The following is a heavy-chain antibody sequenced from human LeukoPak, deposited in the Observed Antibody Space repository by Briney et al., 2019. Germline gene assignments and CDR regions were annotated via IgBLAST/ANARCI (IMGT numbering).Heavy chain of an antibody. D-gene: IGHD3-10*01. CDR3: ARGGVEGSGSSLRGGMDV. CDR1: GGSFSGYY. J-gene: IGHJ6*02. V-gene: IGHV4-34*01. CDR2: IKHSGST. Sequence: PSETLSLTCAVYGGSFSGYYWSWIRQPPGKGREWIGEIKHSGSTNYNTSLKSRVTISVDTSKNQFSLKLSSVTAADTAVYYCARGGVEGSGSSLRGGMDVWGQGTTVTVSS.